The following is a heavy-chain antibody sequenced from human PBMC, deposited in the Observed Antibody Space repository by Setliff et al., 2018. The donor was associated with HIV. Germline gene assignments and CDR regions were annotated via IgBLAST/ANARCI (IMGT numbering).Heavy chain of an antibody. CDR1: GGSINNYY. Sequence: PSETLSLTCTVSGGSINNYYWSWVRQTPGKGLEWIGQIYYIGSTNYNPSLKSRVMISVDTSKNQFSLKLSSVTAADTAVYYCANRPYYYGSGSSDDYWGQGTLVTVSS. CDR3: ANRPYYYGSGSSDDY. CDR2: IYYIGST. D-gene: IGHD3-10*01. V-gene: IGHV4-59*12. J-gene: IGHJ4*02.